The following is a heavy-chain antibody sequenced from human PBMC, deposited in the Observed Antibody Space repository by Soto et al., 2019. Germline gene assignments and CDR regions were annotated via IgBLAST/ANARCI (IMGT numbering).Heavy chain of an antibody. V-gene: IGHV3-73*01. CDR1: GFTFSGSD. CDR2: VRSKANIHAT. D-gene: IGHD5-12*01. Sequence: SLRLSCAASGFTFSGSDMHWVRQASGKGLEWVGRVRSKANIHATEFAASVKGRFTISRDDSKNTVYLQMSSLRTEDTAVYYCTRQGPRDGYNWGFDFWGQGALVTVSS. J-gene: IGHJ4*02. CDR3: TRQGPRDGYNWGFDF.